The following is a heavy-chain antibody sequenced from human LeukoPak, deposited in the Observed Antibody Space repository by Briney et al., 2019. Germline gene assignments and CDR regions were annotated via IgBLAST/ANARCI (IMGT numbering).Heavy chain of an antibody. CDR1: GYIFINYG. CDR3: ARVPLNSGYDPGFDY. D-gene: IGHD5-12*01. V-gene: IGHV1-18*04. CDR2: ISGYNGNT. Sequence: SVKVSCKASGYIFINYGISWVRQAPGQGLEWMGWISGYNGNTNSAQQFQGRVTMTTDTSTSTTYMELRSLRSDDTAVYYCARVPLNSGYDPGFDYWGQGTLVTVSS. J-gene: IGHJ4*02.